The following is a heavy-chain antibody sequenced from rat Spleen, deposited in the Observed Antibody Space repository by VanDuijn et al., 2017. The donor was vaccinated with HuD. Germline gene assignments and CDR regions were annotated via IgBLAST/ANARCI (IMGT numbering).Heavy chain of an antibody. CDR2: ISYDGSST. CDR1: GFTFSDYN. D-gene: IGHD1-3*01. J-gene: IGHJ2*01. Sequence: EVQLVESGGGLVQPGRSLKLSCAASGFTFSDYNMAWVRQAPKKGLEWVATISYDGSSTYYRDSVKGRFTISRDNAKSTLYLQMDSLRSEDTATYYCARKVATDWGQGVMVTVSS. V-gene: IGHV5-7*01. CDR3: ARKVATD.